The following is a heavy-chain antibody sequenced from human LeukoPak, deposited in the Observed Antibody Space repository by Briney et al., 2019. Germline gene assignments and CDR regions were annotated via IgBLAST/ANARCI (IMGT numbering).Heavy chain of an antibody. CDR3: ASMYCSSTSCYST. Sequence: ASVKVSCKASGYTFTDYYMHWVRQAPGQGLEWMGRIKPNSGGTNYGQKFQGRVTMTRDTSISIAYMELSNLRSDDTAVYYCASMYCSSTSCYSTWGQGTLVTVSS. J-gene: IGHJ4*02. D-gene: IGHD2-2*01. V-gene: IGHV1-2*06. CDR1: GYTFTDYY. CDR2: IKPNSGGT.